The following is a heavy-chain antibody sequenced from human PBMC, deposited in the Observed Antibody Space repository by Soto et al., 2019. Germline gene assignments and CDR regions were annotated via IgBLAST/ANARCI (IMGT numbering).Heavy chain of an antibody. D-gene: IGHD6-13*01. CDR2: ISYDGSNK. Sequence: GGSLRLSCAASGFTFSSYAMHWVRQAPGKGLVWVAVISYDGSNKYYADSVQGLLTISRDNSKYTLYLQMNSLRGEETTLYHCARDVAARPRDYHY. V-gene: IGHV3-30-3*01. CDR1: GFTFSSYA. CDR3: ARDVAARPRDYHY. J-gene: IGHJ4*01.